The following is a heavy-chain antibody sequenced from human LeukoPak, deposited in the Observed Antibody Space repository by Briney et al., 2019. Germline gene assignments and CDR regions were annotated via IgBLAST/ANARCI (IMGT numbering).Heavy chain of an antibody. V-gene: IGHV1-8*01. CDR2: MNPNSGNT. CDR1: GYTFTSYD. CDR3: ARGRGSNWNYPPRKLFDH. Sequence: GASVKVSCKASGYTFTSYDINWVRQATGQGLEWMGWMNPNSGNTGYAQKFQGRVTITRNTSISTAYMELSSLRSEDTAVYYCARGRGSNWNYPPRKLFDHWGQGTLVTVSS. D-gene: IGHD1-7*01. J-gene: IGHJ4*02.